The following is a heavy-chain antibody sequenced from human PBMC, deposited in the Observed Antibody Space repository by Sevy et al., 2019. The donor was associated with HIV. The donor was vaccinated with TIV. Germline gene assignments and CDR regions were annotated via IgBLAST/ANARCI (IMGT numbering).Heavy chain of an antibody. CDR2: IKSNIDGAAI. J-gene: IGHJ5*02. V-gene: IGHV3-15*01. D-gene: IGHD2-21*01. CDR1: EFIFNDAW. CDR3: TTKGRDCGGIGCQIS. Sequence: GGSLRLSCVASEFIFNDAWMHWVRQAPGKGLEWVGRIKSNIDGAAIDYAAPVKGRFTISRDDSKNTVFLQMNSLKSEDTAMYFCTTKGRDCGGIGCQISWGQGTQVTVSS.